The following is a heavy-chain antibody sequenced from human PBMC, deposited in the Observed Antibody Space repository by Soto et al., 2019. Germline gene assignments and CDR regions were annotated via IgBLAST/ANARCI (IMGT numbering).Heavy chain of an antibody. D-gene: IGHD3-16*01. CDR1: GFTFSSYA. CDR3: AKGGVSDAFDI. Sequence: QVQLVESGGGVVQPGRSLRLSCEASGFTFSSYAMHWFRQAPGKGLEWVAVISYDGSNKNYADSVKGRFTISRDNSKNTLYLQMNSLRAEDTAVYYCAKGGVSDAFDIWGQGTMVTVSS. CDR2: ISYDGSNK. J-gene: IGHJ3*02. V-gene: IGHV3-30*18.